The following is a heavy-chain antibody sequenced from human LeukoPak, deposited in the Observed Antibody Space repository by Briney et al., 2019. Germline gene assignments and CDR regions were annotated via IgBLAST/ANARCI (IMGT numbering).Heavy chain of an antibody. Sequence: SETLSLTCTVSGGSISSYYWSWIRQPPGKGLEWIGYIYYSGSTNYNPSLKSRVTISVDTSKNQFSLKLSSVTAADTAVYYCARNYGPGSYSADYHYYYMDVWGKGTTVTVSS. D-gene: IGHD3-10*01. CDR2: IYYSGST. J-gene: IGHJ6*03. V-gene: IGHV4-59*01. CDR3: ARNYGPGSYSADYHYYYMDV. CDR1: GGSISSYY.